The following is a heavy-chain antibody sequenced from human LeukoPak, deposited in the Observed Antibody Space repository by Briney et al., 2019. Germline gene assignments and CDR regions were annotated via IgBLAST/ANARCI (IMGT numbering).Heavy chain of an antibody. Sequence: GGSLRLSCAASGLIVSSNYLSWVRQAPGKGLEWVANINQDGSAKNYLDSVKGRFTISIDSGKNSLYLQMNSLRDEDTAVYYCARELSWSGRDYWGQGTLVTVSS. CDR1: GLIVSSNY. D-gene: IGHD3-3*01. CDR2: INQDGSAK. J-gene: IGHJ4*02. V-gene: IGHV3-7*01. CDR3: ARELSWSGRDY.